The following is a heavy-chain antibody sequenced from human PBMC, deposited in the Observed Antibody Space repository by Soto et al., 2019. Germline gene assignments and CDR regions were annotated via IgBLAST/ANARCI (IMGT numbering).Heavy chain of an antibody. J-gene: IGHJ5*02. D-gene: IGHD2-2*01. CDR3: ARDRPVGNWFDP. CDR2: IIPIFGTA. Sequence: GASVKVSCKASGGTFSSYAISWVRQAPGQGLERMGGIIPIFGTANYAQKFQGRVTITADESTSTAYMELSSLRSEDTAVYYCARDRPVGNWFDPWGQGTLVTVSS. CDR1: GGTFSSYA. V-gene: IGHV1-69*13.